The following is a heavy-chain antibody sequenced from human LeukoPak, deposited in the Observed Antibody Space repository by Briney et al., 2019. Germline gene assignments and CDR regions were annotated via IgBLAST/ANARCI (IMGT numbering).Heavy chain of an antibody. CDR1: GGTFSSYA. CDR2: IIPIFGTA. D-gene: IGHD3-22*01. J-gene: IGHJ4*02. CDR3: ARDLTYYYDSSGYYPFGH. V-gene: IGHV1-69*13. Sequence: SVKVSCKASGGTFSSYAISWVRQAPGQGLEWMGGIIPIFGTANYAQKFQGRVTITADESTSTAYMELSSLRSEDTAVYYCARDLTYYYDSSGYYPFGHWGQGTLVTVSS.